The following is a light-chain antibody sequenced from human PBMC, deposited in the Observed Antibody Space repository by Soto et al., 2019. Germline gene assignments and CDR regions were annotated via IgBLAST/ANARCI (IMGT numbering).Light chain of an antibody. V-gene: IGKV1-8*01. CDR2: AAS. J-gene: IGKJ5*01. CDR1: QGISSY. Sequence: AIRMTQSPSSFSASTGDRVTITCRASQGISSYLAWYQQKPGKAPKLMIYAASTLQSGVPSRFSGSGSGTDCTLTISCLQSEDFATYYCQQYYSYPPTLGQGTRLEIK. CDR3: QQYYSYPPT.